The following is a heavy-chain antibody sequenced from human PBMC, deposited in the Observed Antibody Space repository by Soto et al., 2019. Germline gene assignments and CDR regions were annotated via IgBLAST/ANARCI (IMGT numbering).Heavy chain of an antibody. Sequence: GGSLRLSCAASGFTFSSYGMHWVRQAPGKGLEWVAVIWYDGSNKYYADSVKGRFTISRDNSKNTLYLQMNSLRAEDTAVYYCARDPWPNIAAAGKRFDPWGQGTLVTVSS. CDR1: GFTFSSYG. CDR3: ARDPWPNIAAAGKRFDP. V-gene: IGHV3-33*01. CDR2: IWYDGSNK. D-gene: IGHD6-13*01. J-gene: IGHJ5*02.